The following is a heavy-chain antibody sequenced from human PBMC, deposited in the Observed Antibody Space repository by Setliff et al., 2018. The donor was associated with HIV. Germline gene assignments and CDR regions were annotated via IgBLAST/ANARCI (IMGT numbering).Heavy chain of an antibody. CDR3: AKDSFSDSSAPGDVFDV. Sequence: GGSLRLSCAASGFTFSSYGMHWVRQAPGKGLEWVAVIWYDGSIKDYADSVKGRFTISRDNCRSTLYLQMNSLRAEDTTVYDCAKDSFSDSSAPGDVFDVWGVGTLVTVSS. D-gene: IGHD3-22*01. CDR2: IWYDGSIK. J-gene: IGHJ3*01. CDR1: GFTFSSYG. V-gene: IGHV3-30*02.